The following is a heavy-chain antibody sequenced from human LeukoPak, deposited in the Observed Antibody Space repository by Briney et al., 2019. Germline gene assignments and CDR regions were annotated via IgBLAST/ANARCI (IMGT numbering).Heavy chain of an antibody. D-gene: IGHD1-26*01. CDR1: GFTFSSYA. CDR3: AKGDTTWELPHDY. V-gene: IGHV3-23*01. CDR2: ISGTGVST. J-gene: IGHJ4*02. Sequence: PGGSLRLSCAASGFTFSSYAMSWVRQAPGKGLEWVSAISGTGVSTYYADSVKGRFTISRDNYKNTMYLQMNSLRAEDTAVYYCAKGDTTWELPHDYWGQGTLVTVSS.